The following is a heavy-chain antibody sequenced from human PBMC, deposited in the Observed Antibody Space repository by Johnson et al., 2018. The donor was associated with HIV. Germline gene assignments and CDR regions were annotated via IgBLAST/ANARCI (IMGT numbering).Heavy chain of an antibody. J-gene: IGHJ3*02. Sequence: VQLVESGGGLVQPGGSLRLSCAASGFTFSDYYMSWVRQAPGKGLEWVSGISGTGASTYYADSVKGRFTISRDKSENTLYLQMNSLRAEDTAVYYCAINRISRGFREGAVDIWGQGTMVTVSS. V-gene: IGHV3-23*04. CDR3: AINRISRGFREGAVDI. CDR2: ISGTGAST. CDR1: GFTFSDYY. D-gene: IGHD3-10*01.